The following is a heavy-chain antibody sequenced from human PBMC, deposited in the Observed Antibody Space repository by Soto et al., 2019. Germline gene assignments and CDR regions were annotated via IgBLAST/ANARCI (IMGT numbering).Heavy chain of an antibody. J-gene: IGHJ4*02. Sequence: GGSLRLSCKGSGFTFSSYAIQWVRQAPGKGLEWVAALSDDGTNKHTADSVKGRFTISRDNSRNTVYLQVNSLRVEDTAVYYCARESEDLTSNFDYWGQGTLVTVSS. V-gene: IGHV3-30-3*01. CDR1: GFTFSSYA. CDR2: LSDDGTNK. CDR3: ARESEDLTSNFDY.